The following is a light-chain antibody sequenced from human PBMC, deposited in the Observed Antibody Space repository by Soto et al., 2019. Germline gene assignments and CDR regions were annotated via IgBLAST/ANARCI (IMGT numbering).Light chain of an antibody. Sequence: DIQITQSPSTLSASVGDRFTIICRASQSISSWLAWYQQKPGKASXILISDASSLETGVPSRFSGGGSGTEFTLTINSLQPDDVATYYCQQYKSYWTLGQGTKVDIK. CDR2: DAS. CDR3: QQYKSYWT. J-gene: IGKJ1*01. CDR1: QSISSW. V-gene: IGKV1-5*02.